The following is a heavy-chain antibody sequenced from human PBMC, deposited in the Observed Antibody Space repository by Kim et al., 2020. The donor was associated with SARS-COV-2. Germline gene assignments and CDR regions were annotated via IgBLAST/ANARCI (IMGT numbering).Heavy chain of an antibody. CDR1: GGSISSSSYY. J-gene: IGHJ4*02. CDR3: AREGRYFDWLDDY. D-gene: IGHD3-9*01. V-gene: IGHV4-39*07. Sequence: SETLSLTCTVSGGSISSSSYYWGWIRQPPGKGLEWIGSIYYSGSTYYNPSLKSRVTISVDTSKNQFSLKLSSVTAADTAVYYCAREGRYFDWLDDYWGQG. CDR2: IYYSGST.